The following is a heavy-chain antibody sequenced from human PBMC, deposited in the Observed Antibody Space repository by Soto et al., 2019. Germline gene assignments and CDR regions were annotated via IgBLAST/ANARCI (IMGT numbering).Heavy chain of an antibody. V-gene: IGHV4-30-4*01. Sequence: PSETLSLTCTVSGVSISSGDYYWSWIRQPPGKGLEWIGYIYYSGSTYYNPSLKSRVTISVDTSKNQFSLKLSSVTAADTAVYYCARHALLGYCSSTSCRKYNWFEPLGQGTLVTVSS. D-gene: IGHD2-2*01. CDR3: ARHALLGYCSSTSCRKYNWFEP. CDR1: GVSISSGDYY. J-gene: IGHJ5*02. CDR2: IYYSGST.